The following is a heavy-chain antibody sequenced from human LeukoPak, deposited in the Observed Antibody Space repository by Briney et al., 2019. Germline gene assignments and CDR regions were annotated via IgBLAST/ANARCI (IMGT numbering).Heavy chain of an antibody. Sequence: PSETLSLTCTVSGGSINCNYWSWIRQPPEKGLEWIGYISYSGSTNYNPSLNSRVTISLDTSKSQFSLNLNSVTAADTAVYYCARGRQVGNTGYYFDYWGQGTLVTVSS. CDR2: ISYSGST. D-gene: IGHD1-26*01. CDR1: GGSINCNY. V-gene: IGHV4-59*12. CDR3: ARGRQVGNTGYYFDY. J-gene: IGHJ4*02.